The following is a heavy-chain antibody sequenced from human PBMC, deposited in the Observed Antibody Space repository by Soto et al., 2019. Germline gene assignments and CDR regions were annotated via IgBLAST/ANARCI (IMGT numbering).Heavy chain of an antibody. J-gene: IGHJ3*02. Sequence: EVQLVESGGGLVQPGGSLRLYCVASGYTFSSHWIHWVRQAPGQGLVGVSRINPDGSFTSYADSVKGRFTISRDNAKNTLYLEMNSLRAEDTAVYYCARPRSMSSSGFDIWGQGTMVTVSS. CDR3: ARPRSMSSSGFDI. V-gene: IGHV3-74*01. CDR2: INPDGSFT. D-gene: IGHD6-6*01. CDR1: GYTFSSHW.